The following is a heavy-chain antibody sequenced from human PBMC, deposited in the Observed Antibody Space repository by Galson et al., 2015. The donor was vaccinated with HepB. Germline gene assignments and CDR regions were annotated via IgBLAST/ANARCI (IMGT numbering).Heavy chain of an antibody. CDR2: VNHSGST. CDR3: ARGGGDFYMDV. D-gene: IGHD3-16*01. CDR1: GGSFSAYY. J-gene: IGHJ6*03. Sequence: ETLSLTCAVYGGSFSAYYWSWIRQPPGKGLEWIGDVNHSGSTSYNSSLKSRVTISVDTSKYQFSLKLTSVTAADTAVYYCARGGGDFYMDVWGKGTTVTVSS. V-gene: IGHV4-34*01.